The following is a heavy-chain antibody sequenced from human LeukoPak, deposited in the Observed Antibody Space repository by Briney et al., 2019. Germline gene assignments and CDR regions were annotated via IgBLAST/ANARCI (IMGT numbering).Heavy chain of an antibody. D-gene: IGHD4-11*01. J-gene: IGHJ4*02. CDR2: IYYSGST. CDR1: GGSISSSSYY. CDR3: ARHSAVTTFALHY. V-gene: IGHV4-39*01. Sequence: ASETLSLTCTVSGGSISSSSYYWGWIRQPPGKGLEWIGSIYYSGSTYYNPSLKSRVTISVDTSKNQFSLKLSSVTTADTAVYYCARHSAVTTFALHYWGQGTLVTVSA.